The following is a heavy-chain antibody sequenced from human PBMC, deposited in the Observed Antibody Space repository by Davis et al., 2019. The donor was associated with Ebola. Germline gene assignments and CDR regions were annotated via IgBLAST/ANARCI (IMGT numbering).Heavy chain of an antibody. J-gene: IGHJ4*02. V-gene: IGHV1-46*01. CDR2: INPSGGST. CDR1: GYTFTSYY. D-gene: IGHD2-8*01. CDR3: ARDQYCTNGVCYTYYDY. Sequence: ASVKVSCKASGYTFTSYYMHWVRQAPGQGLEWMGIINPSGGSTNYAQKLQGRVTMTTDTSTSTAYMELRSLRSDDTAVYYCARDQYCTNGVCYTYYDYWGQGTLVTVSS.